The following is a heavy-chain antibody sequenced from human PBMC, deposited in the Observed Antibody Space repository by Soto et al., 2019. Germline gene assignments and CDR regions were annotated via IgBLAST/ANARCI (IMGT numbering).Heavy chain of an antibody. CDR1: GFTFSNFA. V-gene: IGHV3-23*01. Sequence: QLLESRGGFVQPGGSLRLSCVASGFTFSNFAMAWVRQAPGEGLEWVSAISGSGDDTFYADSMKGRFTISRDNSKDPLNLQINSRRAEDTAVYYCPNPIPTTGTTFGFWGQGTLVTVSS. D-gene: IGHD1-1*01. CDR2: ISGSGDDT. J-gene: IGHJ4*02. CDR3: PNPIPTTGTTFGF.